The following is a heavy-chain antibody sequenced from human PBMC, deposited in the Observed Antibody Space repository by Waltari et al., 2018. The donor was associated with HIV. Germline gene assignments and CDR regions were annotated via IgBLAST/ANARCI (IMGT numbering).Heavy chain of an antibody. V-gene: IGHV3-33*01. CDR1: GFPFSTFG. D-gene: IGHD3-22*01. CDR3: AREDYDSRTYRWFDP. Sequence: QAHLVESGGGVVQPGRSLSRPCDAAGFPFSTFGMNWVRQAPGKGLEWGALICYDGSNKYYADSVKGRFTISRDNIKNTLYLQMNSLRAEDTAVYYCAREDYDSRTYRWFDPWGQGTLVTVSS. CDR2: ICYDGSNK. J-gene: IGHJ5*02.